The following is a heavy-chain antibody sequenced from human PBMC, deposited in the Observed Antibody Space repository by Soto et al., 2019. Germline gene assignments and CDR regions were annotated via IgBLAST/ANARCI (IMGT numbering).Heavy chain of an antibody. CDR3: ARDSPPYSYAFGSGRGTSQYYYRLEV. D-gene: IGHD3-3*01. CDR2: IIPIFGTA. J-gene: IGHJ6*02. Sequence: SVKASSRASWGTFSSYAISWVRQDPRQGLEWMGGIIPIFGTATYAQKFQGRVTTTAVESTSTAYMELGSAGPEDTAVDSCARDSPPYSYAFGSGRGTSQYYYRLEVRRQATTVTVSS. CDR1: WGTFSSYA. V-gene: IGHV1-69*13.